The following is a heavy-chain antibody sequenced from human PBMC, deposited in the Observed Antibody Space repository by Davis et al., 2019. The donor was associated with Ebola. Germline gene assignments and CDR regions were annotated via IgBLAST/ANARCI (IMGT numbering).Heavy chain of an antibody. CDR3: ARFESGSYFDY. CDR2: ISSSSSYI. J-gene: IGHJ4*02. Sequence: GESLKISCAASGFTVSSNYMNWVRQAPGKGLEWVSSISSSSSYIYYADSVKGRFTISRDNAKNSLYLQMNSLRAEDTAVYYCARFESGSYFDYWGQGTLVTVSS. V-gene: IGHV3-21*01. D-gene: IGHD1-1*01. CDR1: GFTVSSNY.